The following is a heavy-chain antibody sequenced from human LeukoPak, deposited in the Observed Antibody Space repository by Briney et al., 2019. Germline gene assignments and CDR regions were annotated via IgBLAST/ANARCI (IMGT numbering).Heavy chain of an antibody. CDR3: SKERPEEYYASGSYFDY. Sequence: GGSLRLSCAASGFIVSSNYMSWVRQAPGKGLEWVSLIYSGGSTYYADSVKGRFTISRDNSKYTVYLEMNSLRVEDTAMYYCSKERPEEYYASGSYFDYWGQGTLVTVSS. D-gene: IGHD3-10*01. CDR1: GFIVSSNY. J-gene: IGHJ4*02. CDR2: IYSGGST. V-gene: IGHV3-53*05.